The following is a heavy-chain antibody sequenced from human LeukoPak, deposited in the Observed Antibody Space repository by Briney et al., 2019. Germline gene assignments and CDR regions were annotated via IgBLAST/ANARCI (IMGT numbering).Heavy chain of an antibody. J-gene: IGHJ3*02. CDR2: ISSSSSYI. D-gene: IGHD6-13*01. CDR3: ARVPPGIAAVADAFDI. CDR1: GFTFSSYS. V-gene: IGHV3-21*04. Sequence: GSLRLSCAASGFTFSSYSMNWVRQAPGKGLEWVSSISSSSSYIYYADSVKGRFTISRDNAKNSLYLQMNSLRAEDTAVYYCARVPPGIAAVADAFDIWGQGTMVTVSS.